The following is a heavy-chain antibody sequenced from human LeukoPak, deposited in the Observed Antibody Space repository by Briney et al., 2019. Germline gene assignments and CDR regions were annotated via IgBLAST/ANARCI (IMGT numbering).Heavy chain of an antibody. CDR1: GYTFTGYY. D-gene: IGHD3-22*01. J-gene: IGHJ4*02. CDR2: INPNSGGT. V-gene: IGHV1-2*06. CDR3: ARVWYDSSGYWLNDY. Sequence: ASVKVSCKASGYTFTGYYMHWVRQAPGQGLEWMGRINPNSGGTNYAQKFQGRVTMTRDTSISTAYMELSRLRSDDTAVYYCARVWYDSSGYWLNDYWGQGTLVTVPS.